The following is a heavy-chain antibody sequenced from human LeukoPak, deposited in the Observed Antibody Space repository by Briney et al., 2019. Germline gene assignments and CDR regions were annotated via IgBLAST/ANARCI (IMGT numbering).Heavy chain of an antibody. D-gene: IGHD2-21*02. CDR1: GFTFSSYW. Sequence: PGGSLRLSCAASGFTFSSYWMSWVRQAPGKGLEWVANIKQDGNEKYYVDSVKGRFTISRDNAKNSLYLQMNSLRAEDTAVYYCARVFSSMAYCGGDCSRVAFDIWGQGTMVTVSS. V-gene: IGHV3-7*01. CDR2: IKQDGNEK. CDR3: ARVFSSMAYCGGDCSRVAFDI. J-gene: IGHJ3*02.